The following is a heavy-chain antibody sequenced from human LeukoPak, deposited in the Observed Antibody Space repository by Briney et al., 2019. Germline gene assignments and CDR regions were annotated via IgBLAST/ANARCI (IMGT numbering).Heavy chain of an antibody. Sequence: SSVKLSCKPSGGTFSSYPISWVRHAPGQGLESRGGIMPLFGTAGYAQKFQGRVTITKDESTRTVYLELTSLTSDETAVYYSARDVYCDYWPGWFDPWGQGTLVSLSS. CDR2: IMPLFGTA. CDR1: GGTFSSYP. D-gene: IGHD4-17*01. V-gene: IGHV1-69*05. J-gene: IGHJ5*02. CDR3: ARDVYCDYWPGWFDP.